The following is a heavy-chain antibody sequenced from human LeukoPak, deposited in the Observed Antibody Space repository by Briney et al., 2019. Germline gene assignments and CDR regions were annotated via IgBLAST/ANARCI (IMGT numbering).Heavy chain of an antibody. J-gene: IGHJ4*02. D-gene: IGHD3-9*01. Sequence: GGSLRLSCAASGFTFSSSGMHWVRQAPGKGLEWVAFIRFDGSDIYYGDSVKGRFTISRDNSKNTLYLHLNSLRGEDTAVYYCAKDHATYDSLTGYPAYWGQGIPVIVSS. V-gene: IGHV3-30*02. CDR3: AKDHATYDSLTGYPAY. CDR1: GFTFSSSG. CDR2: IRFDGSDI.